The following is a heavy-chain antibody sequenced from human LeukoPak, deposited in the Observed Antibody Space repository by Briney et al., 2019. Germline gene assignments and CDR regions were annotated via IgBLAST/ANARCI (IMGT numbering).Heavy chain of an antibody. CDR2: IYYSGST. Sequence: PSQTLSLTCTVSGGSISSGGYYWNWIRQHPGKGLEWIGYIYYSGSTYYNPSLKSRVTISVDTSKNQFSLKLSSVTAADTAVYYYARALSGTFPFDYWGQGTLVTVSS. D-gene: IGHD3-3*01. CDR1: GGSISSGGYY. V-gene: IGHV4-31*03. J-gene: IGHJ4*02. CDR3: ARALSGTFPFDY.